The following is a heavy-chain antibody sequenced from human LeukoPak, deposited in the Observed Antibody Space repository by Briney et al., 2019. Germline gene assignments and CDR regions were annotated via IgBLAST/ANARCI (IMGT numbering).Heavy chain of an antibody. CDR3: VKGTSTKYYYYGMGV. CDR2: INSNGGST. J-gene: IGHJ6*02. Sequence: GGSLRLSCSASGFAFSNYATHWVRQAPGKGLEYVAGINSNGGSTFYADSGKGRSTMSGDNSKNTLYLQMSSLRAEDTAVYYCVKGTSTKYYYYGMGVWGQGTTVTVSS. CDR1: GFAFSNYA. D-gene: IGHD2-2*01. V-gene: IGHV3-64D*06.